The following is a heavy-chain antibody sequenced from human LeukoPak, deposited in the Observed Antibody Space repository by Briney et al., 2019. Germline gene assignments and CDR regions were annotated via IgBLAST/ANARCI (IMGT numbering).Heavy chain of an antibody. V-gene: IGHV3-9*01. D-gene: IGHD3-22*01. CDR2: ISWNSGSI. CDR3: ARSGYYDSSAYFY. CDR1: GFTFDDYA. J-gene: IGHJ4*02. Sequence: GRSLRLSCAASGFTFDDYAMHWVRQAPGKGLEWVSGISWNSGSIGYADSVKGRFTISRDNAKNSLYLQMNSLRAEDTALYYCARSGYYDSSAYFYWGQGTLVTVSS.